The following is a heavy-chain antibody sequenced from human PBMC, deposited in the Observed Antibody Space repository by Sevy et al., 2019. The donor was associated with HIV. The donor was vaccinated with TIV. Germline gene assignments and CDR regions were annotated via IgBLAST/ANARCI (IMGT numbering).Heavy chain of an antibody. CDR3: ARPHSGSYDY. CDR2: IYYSGST. CDR1: GGSISSSSYY. V-gene: IGHV4-39*01. D-gene: IGHD1-26*01. J-gene: IGHJ4*02. Sequence: SETLPLTCTVSGGSISSSSYYWGWFRQPPGKGLEWIGSIYYSGSTYYNPSLKSRVTISVDTSKNQFSLKLSSVTAADTAVYYCARPHSGSYDYWGQGTLVTVSS.